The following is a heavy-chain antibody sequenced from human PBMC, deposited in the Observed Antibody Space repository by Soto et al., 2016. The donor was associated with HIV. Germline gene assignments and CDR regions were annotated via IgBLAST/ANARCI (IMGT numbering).Heavy chain of an antibody. CDR2: ISRTGSDT. V-gene: IGHV3-23*01. CDR3: AKLHGFYETNEPRDY. Sequence: EVQLLESGGGVIQPGGSLRLSCAASGFAFSTYAMSWVRQAPGKGLEWVSSISRTGSDTYYADSVKGRFTISRDNSKNTLYLQMKSLRAEDSALYYCAKLHGFYETNEPRDYWGLGTLVTVSS. CDR1: GFAFSTYA. J-gene: IGHJ4*02. D-gene: IGHD2-8*01.